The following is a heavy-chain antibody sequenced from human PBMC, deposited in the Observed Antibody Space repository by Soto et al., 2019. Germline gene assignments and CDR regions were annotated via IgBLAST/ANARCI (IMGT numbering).Heavy chain of an antibody. CDR2: IYYSGST. J-gene: IGHJ4*02. CDR1: GGSISSYY. V-gene: IGHV4-59*01. Sequence: PSETLSLTCTVSGGSISSYYWSWIRQPPGKGLEWIGYIYYSGSTNYNPSLKSRVTISVDTSKNQFSLKLSSVTAADTAVYYCARGESYNWNYGGVLGYFDYWGQGTLVTVSS. CDR3: ARGESYNWNYGGVLGYFDY. D-gene: IGHD1-7*01.